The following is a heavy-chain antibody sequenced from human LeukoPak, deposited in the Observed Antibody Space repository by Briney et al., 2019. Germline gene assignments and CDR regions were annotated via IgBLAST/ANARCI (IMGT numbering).Heavy chain of an antibody. D-gene: IGHD3-16*01. V-gene: IGHV4-39*01. Sequence: SSYGMHWVRQAPGKGLEWIGSIYYSGSTYYNPSLKSRVTISVDTSKNQFSLKLSSVTAADTAVYYCARHAPFFMITFGGALDYWGQGTLVTVSS. CDR2: IYYSGST. CDR3: ARHAPFFMITFGGALDY. J-gene: IGHJ4*02. CDR1: SSYG.